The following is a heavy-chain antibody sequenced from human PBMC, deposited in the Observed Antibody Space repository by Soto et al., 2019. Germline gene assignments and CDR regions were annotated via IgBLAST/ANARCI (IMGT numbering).Heavy chain of an antibody. CDR1: GFTFSSYG. D-gene: IGHD6-13*01. Sequence: QVQLVESGGGVVQPGRSLRLSCAASGFTFSSYGMHWVRQAPGKGLEWVAVIWYDGSNKYYADSVKGRFTISRDNSKNTLYLQLNSLRAEDTGVYYCARDRKLQQLGHSYCGMDVWGQGTTVTVSS. J-gene: IGHJ6*02. CDR2: IWYDGSNK. V-gene: IGHV3-33*01. CDR3: ARDRKLQQLGHSYCGMDV.